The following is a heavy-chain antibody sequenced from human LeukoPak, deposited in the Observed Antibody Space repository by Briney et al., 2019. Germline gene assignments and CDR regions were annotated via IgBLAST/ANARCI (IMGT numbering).Heavy chain of an antibody. CDR3: ARGSIVGATFDYFDY. CDR1: GYTFTSNG. Sequence: AASVKVSCKASGYTFTSNGLGWVRQAPGQGLEWMGWIKPNSGGTNYAQKFQGRVTMTRDTSISTAYMELSRLRSDDTAVYYCARGSIVGATFDYFDYWGQGTLVTVSS. J-gene: IGHJ4*02. V-gene: IGHV1-2*02. CDR2: IKPNSGGT. D-gene: IGHD1-26*01.